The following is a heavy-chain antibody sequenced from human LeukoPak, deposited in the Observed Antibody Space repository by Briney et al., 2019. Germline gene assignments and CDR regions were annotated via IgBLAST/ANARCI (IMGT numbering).Heavy chain of an antibody. CDR2: IYYSGST. V-gene: IGHV4-39*01. Sequence: PSETLSLTCTVSGGSISSSSYYWGWIRQPPGKGLEWIGSIYYSGSTYYNPSLKSRVTISVDTSKNQFSLKLSSVTAADTAVYYCARLYCSSTSCYNCFQHWGQGTLVTVSS. D-gene: IGHD2-2*02. J-gene: IGHJ1*01. CDR1: GGSISSSSYY. CDR3: ARLYCSSTSCYNCFQH.